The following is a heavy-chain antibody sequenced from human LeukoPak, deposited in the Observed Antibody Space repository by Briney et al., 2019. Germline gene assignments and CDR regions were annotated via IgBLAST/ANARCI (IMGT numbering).Heavy chain of an antibody. Sequence: GASVKVSCKASGGTFSSYAISWVRQAPGQGLEWMGRIIPTLGIANYAQKFQGRVTITADKSTSTAYMELSSLRSEDTAVYYCARDVRIAAAVPNWFDPWGQGTLVTVSS. CDR3: ARDVRIAAAVPNWFDP. J-gene: IGHJ5*02. CDR1: GGTFSSYA. V-gene: IGHV1-69*04. D-gene: IGHD6-13*01. CDR2: IIPTLGIA.